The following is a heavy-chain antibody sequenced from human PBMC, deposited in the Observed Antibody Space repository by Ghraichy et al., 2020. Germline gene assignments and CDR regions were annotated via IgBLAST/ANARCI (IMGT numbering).Heavy chain of an antibody. V-gene: IGHV3-30*02. CDR2: IQYDGSNQ. J-gene: IGHJ6*02. Sequence: LSLTCAASGFTFSNYGMHWVRQAPGKGLAWVAFIQYDGSNQYYADSVKGRFTISRDNSKNTLYLQMNSLRAEDTAVYYCAKNGVGATTAYYGLDVWGQGTTVTVSS. CDR3: AKNGVGATTAYYGLDV. CDR1: GFTFSNYG. D-gene: IGHD1-26*01.